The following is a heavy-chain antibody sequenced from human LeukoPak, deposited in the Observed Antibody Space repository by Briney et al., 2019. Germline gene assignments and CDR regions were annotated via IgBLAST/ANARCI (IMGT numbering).Heavy chain of an antibody. D-gene: IGHD2-2*02. J-gene: IGHJ4*02. Sequence: SETLSLTCTVSSGSIRSYYWGWVRQPPGKGLEWIGRIYTTGTTQYNPSLKSRVTMSMDTSANQFSLNLRSVTAADTAVYYCGRQGYTASHYFLDYWSQGTLVAVS. V-gene: IGHV4-4*07. CDR3: GRQGYTASHYFLDY. CDR1: SGSIRSYY. CDR2: IYTTGTT.